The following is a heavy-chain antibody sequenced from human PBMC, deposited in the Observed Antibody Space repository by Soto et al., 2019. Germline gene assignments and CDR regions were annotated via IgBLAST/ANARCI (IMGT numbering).Heavy chain of an antibody. CDR1: GGSISSSNW. J-gene: IGHJ4*02. V-gene: IGHV4-4*02. D-gene: IGHD3-10*01. Sequence: SETLPVTCAVSGGSISSSNWWNWVRQPPGKGLEWIGEIYHSGSTNYNPSLKSRVTISVDKSKNKFSLKLSSVPAADTAVYYCASYKARYYCGSGSSTLFHYWGQGTLVTVS. CDR2: IYHSGST. CDR3: ASYKARYYCGSGSSTLFHY.